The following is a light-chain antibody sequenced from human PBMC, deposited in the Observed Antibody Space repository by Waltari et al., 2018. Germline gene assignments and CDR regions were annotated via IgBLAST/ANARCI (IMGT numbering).Light chain of an antibody. Sequence: DIQMTQSPSTLSASVGDRVTLTCRASQSISSRLAWFQQKPGKAPKVLVYKASSLEGGVPSRFSGSGSGTEFTLTISSLQPDDFATYYCQHYSSYPYSFGQGTKLEIK. J-gene: IGKJ2*03. V-gene: IGKV1-5*03. CDR2: KAS. CDR1: QSISSR. CDR3: QHYSSYPYS.